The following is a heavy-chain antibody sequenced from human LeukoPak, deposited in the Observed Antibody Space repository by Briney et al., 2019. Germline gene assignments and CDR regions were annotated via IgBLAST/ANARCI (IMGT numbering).Heavy chain of an antibody. J-gene: IGHJ4*02. Sequence: QTGGSLRLSCAASGLTFSSYEMNWVRQAPGKGLEWVSYIRSSGTTIYYADSVKGRFTISRDNAKNSLYLQMNSLRAEDTAVYYCARSYSSGWSDYWGQGTLVIVSS. CDR2: IRSSGTTI. D-gene: IGHD6-19*01. CDR1: GLTFSSYE. V-gene: IGHV3-48*03. CDR3: ARSYSSGWSDY.